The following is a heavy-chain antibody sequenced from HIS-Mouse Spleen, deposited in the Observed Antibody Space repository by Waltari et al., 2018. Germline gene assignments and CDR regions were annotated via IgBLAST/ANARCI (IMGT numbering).Heavy chain of an antibody. J-gene: IGHJ4*02. CDR2: INPNSGGT. CDR1: GYTFTGDY. CDR3: ARYNALYRLYYFDY. D-gene: IGHD2-2*02. V-gene: IGHV1-2*02. Sequence: QVQLVQSGAEVKKPGASVKVSCKASGYTFTGDYMPWVRQAPGQGLEWMGWINPNSGGTNYAQKFQGRVTMTRDTSISTAYMELSRLRSDDTAVYYCARYNALYRLYYFDYWGQGTLVTVSS.